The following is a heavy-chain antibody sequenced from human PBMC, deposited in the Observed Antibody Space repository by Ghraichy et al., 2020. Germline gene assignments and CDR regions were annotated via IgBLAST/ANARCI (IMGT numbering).Heavy chain of an antibody. CDR1: GGSISSSSYY. V-gene: IGHV4-39*01. D-gene: IGHD3-16*02. Sequence: ESLNISCTVFGGSISSSSYYWGWIRQPPGKGLEWIGSIYYSGSTYYNPSLKSRVTISVDTSKNQFSLKLSSVTAADTAVYYCADLRLGELSLSPDAFDIWGQGTMVTVSS. CDR2: IYYSGST. CDR3: ADLRLGELSLSPDAFDI. J-gene: IGHJ3*02.